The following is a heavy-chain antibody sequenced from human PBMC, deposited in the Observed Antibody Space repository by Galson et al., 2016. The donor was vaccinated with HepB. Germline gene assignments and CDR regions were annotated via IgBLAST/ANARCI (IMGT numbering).Heavy chain of an antibody. CDR2: LSYDGTGE. J-gene: IGHJ4*02. Sequence: SLRLSCAASGFTFRSYAMHWVRQAPGEGLEWLAVLSYDGTGESYVDSVKGRFSISRDNGRNTLYLQLDRLTYEDTAVYYCARGGVGYCSTSSCRFDHWGQGTRVTVSS. CDR3: ARGGVGYCSTSSCRFDH. D-gene: IGHD2-2*01. CDR1: GFTFRSYA. V-gene: IGHV3-30*04.